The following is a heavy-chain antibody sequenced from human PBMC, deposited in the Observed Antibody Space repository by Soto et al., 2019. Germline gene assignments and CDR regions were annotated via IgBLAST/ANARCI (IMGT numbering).Heavy chain of an antibody. V-gene: IGHV1-8*01. CDR3: ARALPSDYGREIFYYYGLDV. CDR1: GYSFTTYD. J-gene: IGHJ6*02. Sequence: SVKVSCKASGYSFTTYDINWVRQATGQGLEWVGWMNPNSAKTGYAQKLQARVTMTRNTTKSIVYMEVTSLTSEDTAVYYCARALPSDYGREIFYYYGLDVWGQGTTVTVSS. D-gene: IGHD4-17*01. CDR2: MNPNSAKT.